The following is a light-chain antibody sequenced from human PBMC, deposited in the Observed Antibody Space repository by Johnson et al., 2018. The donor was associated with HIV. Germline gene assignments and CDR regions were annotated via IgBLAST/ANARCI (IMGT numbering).Light chain of an antibody. V-gene: IGLV1-51*01. CDR1: NSDIGENY. CDR3: GTWASRLSAYV. J-gene: IGLJ1*01. CDR2: DNN. Sequence: QSVLTQPPSVSAAPGQKVTISCSGSNSDIGENYVSWYQQVTGTAPKLLIYDNNKRPSGICYRFSGSKSGTSATLGITGLETGDEAEYYCGTWASRLSAYVFGTGAKVTV.